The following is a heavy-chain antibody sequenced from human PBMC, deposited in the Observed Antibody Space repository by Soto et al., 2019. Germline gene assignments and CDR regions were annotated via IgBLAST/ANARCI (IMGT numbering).Heavy chain of an antibody. CDR1: GGSVSSSNW. CDR3: ARVPGVVVSADDAFDI. V-gene: IGHV4-4*02. D-gene: IGHD2-21*02. Sequence: QVQLQESGPGLVKPSGTLSLTCAVSGGSVSSSNWWSWVRQSPGKGLEWMGEIYHSGSAHYNPSLKSRAPISPDKSKNQFSLRLASVTAADTAVYYCARVPGVVVSADDAFDIWGPGTRVIVSS. CDR2: IYHSGSA. J-gene: IGHJ3*02.